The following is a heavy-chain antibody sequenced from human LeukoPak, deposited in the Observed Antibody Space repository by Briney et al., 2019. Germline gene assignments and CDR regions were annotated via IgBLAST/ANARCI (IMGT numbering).Heavy chain of an antibody. CDR2: ISADGRST. V-gene: IGHV3-23*01. CDR1: GFTFSSYA. J-gene: IGHJ4*02. Sequence: QSGGSLRLSCAASGFTFSSYAMTWVRQAAWKGLEWASTISADGRSTYYADSVKGRFTISRDNSKKTLYLQMNSLGAEDTAVYYCAKLAHGSGSPDIDYWGQGTLVTVSS. D-gene: IGHD3-10*01. CDR3: AKLAHGSGSPDIDY.